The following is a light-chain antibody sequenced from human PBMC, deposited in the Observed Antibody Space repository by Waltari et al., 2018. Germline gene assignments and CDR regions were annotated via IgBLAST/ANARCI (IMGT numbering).Light chain of an antibody. CDR3: QQSLTSPKFI. CDR2: ATS. J-gene: IGKJ4*01. CDR1: QSISTF. Sequence: DIQMTQSPSSLFAFVGDRVTITCRASQSISTFLNWYQYKPGQAPQLLVFATSTLQSGFPSRFSGSCSETDLTLTISSLLPEDCAIFVCQQSLTSPKFIVGGGAKMQLK. V-gene: IGKV1-39*01.